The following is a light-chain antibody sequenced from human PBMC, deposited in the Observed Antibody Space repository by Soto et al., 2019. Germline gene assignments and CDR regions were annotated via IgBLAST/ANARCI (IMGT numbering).Light chain of an antibody. CDR2: DVS. CDR3: SSFTNTYSYV. Sequence: QSALTQPASVSGSPGQSITLSCAGTTNDIGSYNYVSWYQQHPGKAPRLMIYDVSNRPSGASNRFSGSKSGNTASLTISGLQAEDEADYYCSSFTNTYSYVFGTGTKVTVL. CDR1: TNDIGSYNY. V-gene: IGLV2-14*01. J-gene: IGLJ1*01.